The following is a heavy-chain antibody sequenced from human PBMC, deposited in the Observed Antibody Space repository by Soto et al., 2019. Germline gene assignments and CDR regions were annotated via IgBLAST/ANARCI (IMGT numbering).Heavy chain of an antibody. J-gene: IGHJ4*02. CDR2: IKQDGSEN. D-gene: IGHD2-21*01. Sequence: PGRYLRHSCAASGFTFSNYWMSWVRQAPGKGLEWVANIKQDGSENYYVDSVKGRFTTSRDNTKNSFYLQMNSLRAEDTAVYYCSRDHIPGCKFDSWGRGAL. CDR1: GFTFSNYW. V-gene: IGHV3-7*01. CDR3: SRDHIPGCKFDS.